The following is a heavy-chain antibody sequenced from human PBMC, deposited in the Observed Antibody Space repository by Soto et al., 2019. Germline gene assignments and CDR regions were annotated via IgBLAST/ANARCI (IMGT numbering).Heavy chain of an antibody. Sequence: GGSLRLSXAASGFTFSSYGMHWVRQAPGKGLEWVAVIWYDGSNKYYADSVKGRFTISRDNSKNTLYLQMNSLRAEDTAVYYCARDKRAARPGGGMDVWGQGTTVTVSS. CDR1: GFTFSSYG. CDR2: IWYDGSNK. V-gene: IGHV3-33*01. CDR3: ARDKRAARPGGGMDV. D-gene: IGHD6-6*01. J-gene: IGHJ6*02.